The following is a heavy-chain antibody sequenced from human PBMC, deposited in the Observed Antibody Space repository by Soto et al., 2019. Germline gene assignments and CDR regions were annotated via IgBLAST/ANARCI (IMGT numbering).Heavy chain of an antibody. CDR1: GGSIRSVGYY. CDR3: ARCRMSGEIVTEFDY. Sequence: PSETLSLTCTVSGGSIRSVGYYWSWIRQYPGKGLDWIGYIYYSGSTYYNPSLKSRLTISVDTSKNQFSLKLSSVTAADSAVYYCARCRMSGEIVTEFDYWGQGTLVTVSS. CDR2: IYYSGST. D-gene: IGHD2-15*01. J-gene: IGHJ4*02. V-gene: IGHV4-31*03.